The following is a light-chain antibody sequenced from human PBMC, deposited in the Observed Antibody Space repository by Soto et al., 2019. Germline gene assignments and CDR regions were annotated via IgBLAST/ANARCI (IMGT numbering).Light chain of an antibody. Sequence: QSALTQPPSASGSPGQSVTISCTGTSSDVGGYNYVSWYQQHPGKAPKLMISEVSKRPSGVPDRFSGSKSGNTASLTVYGLKSEDEADYYCSSFAGNNNLVFGGGTKLTVL. J-gene: IGLJ2*01. CDR1: SSDVGGYNY. CDR2: EVS. V-gene: IGLV2-8*01. CDR3: SSFAGNNNLV.